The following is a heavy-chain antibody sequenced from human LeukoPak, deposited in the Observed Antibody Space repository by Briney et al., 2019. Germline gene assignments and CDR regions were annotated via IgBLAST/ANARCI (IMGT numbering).Heavy chain of an antibody. CDR2: ISAYNGNT. D-gene: IGHD3-22*01. Sequence: ASVKVSCKASGYTFTSYGISWVQQAPGQGLEWMGWISAYNGNTNYAQKLQGRVTMTTDTSTSTAYMELRSLRSDDTAVYYCARGGDYYDSTNVGAFDIWGQGTMVTVSS. CDR1: GYTFTSYG. CDR3: ARGGDYYDSTNVGAFDI. J-gene: IGHJ3*02. V-gene: IGHV1-18*01.